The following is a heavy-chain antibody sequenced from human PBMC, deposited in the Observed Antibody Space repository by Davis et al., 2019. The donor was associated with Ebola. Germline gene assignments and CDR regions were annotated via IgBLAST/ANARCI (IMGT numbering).Heavy chain of an antibody. Sequence: GGSLRLSCAASGFTFSSYGIHWVRQAPGKGLEWVAVISYDGSNKYYADSVKGRFTISRDNSKNTLYLQMNSLRAEDTAVYYCAKDLTFWRGCMDVWGQGTTVTVSS. V-gene: IGHV3-30*18. CDR2: ISYDGSNK. CDR3: AKDLTFWRGCMDV. D-gene: IGHD3-3*01. J-gene: IGHJ6*02. CDR1: GFTFSSYG.